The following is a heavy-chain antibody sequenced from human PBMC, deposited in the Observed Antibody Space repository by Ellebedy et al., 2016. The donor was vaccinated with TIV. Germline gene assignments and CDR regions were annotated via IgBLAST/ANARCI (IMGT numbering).Heavy chain of an antibody. J-gene: IGHJ4*02. CDR3: ARDYYYDSSGYYYVDY. CDR1: GFTFSSYA. Sequence: GESLKISXAASGFTFSSYAMSWVRQAPGKGLEWVSIISDDGSNKYYADSVKGRFTISRDNSKNTLYLQMNSLKTEDTAVYYCARDYYYDSSGYYYVDYWGQGTLVTVSS. V-gene: IGHV3-30-3*01. CDR2: ISDDGSNK. D-gene: IGHD3-22*01.